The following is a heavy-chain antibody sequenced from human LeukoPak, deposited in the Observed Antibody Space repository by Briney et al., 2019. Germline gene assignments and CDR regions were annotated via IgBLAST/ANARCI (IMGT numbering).Heavy chain of an antibody. V-gene: IGHV3-23*01. CDR3: AKDLWYRGDIVVNQLMGY. J-gene: IGHJ4*02. D-gene: IGHD2-15*01. CDR2: ISGSGGST. Sequence: GGSLRLSCAASGFTFSSYAMSWVRQAPGKGLEWVSAISGSGGSTYYADSVKGRFTISRDNSKNTLYLQMNSLRAEDTAVYYCAKDLWYRGDIVVNQLMGYWGQGTLVTVSS. CDR1: GFTFSSYA.